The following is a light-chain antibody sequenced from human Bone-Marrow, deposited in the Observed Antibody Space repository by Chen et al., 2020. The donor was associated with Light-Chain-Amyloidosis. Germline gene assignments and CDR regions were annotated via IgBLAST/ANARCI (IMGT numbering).Light chain of an antibody. Sequence: VGDRVTITCRASQSISNYLNWYQQKQGKAPRVLIYNAFSLQSGVPSRFSGDRSGTEFTLTISNLQVEDFASYYCQQSYNTPYTFGQGTKLEIK. V-gene: IGKV1-39*01. CDR3: QQSYNTPYT. CDR2: NAF. CDR1: QSISNY. J-gene: IGKJ2*01.